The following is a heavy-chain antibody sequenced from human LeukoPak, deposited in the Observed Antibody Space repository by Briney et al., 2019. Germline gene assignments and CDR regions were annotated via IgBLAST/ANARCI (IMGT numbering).Heavy chain of an antibody. CDR1: GFTFSVYW. CDR2: INPDGSEK. CDR3: SRDTHINSDDH. V-gene: IGHV3-7*01. J-gene: IGHJ4*02. Sequence: GGSLRLSCAASGFTFSVYWMNWVRRTPEKGLEWVGNINPDGSEKYYVDSVRGRFTISRDNAKNSLYLQMSSLRADDAAIYYCSRDTHINSDDHWGQGTLVTASS. D-gene: IGHD2-15*01.